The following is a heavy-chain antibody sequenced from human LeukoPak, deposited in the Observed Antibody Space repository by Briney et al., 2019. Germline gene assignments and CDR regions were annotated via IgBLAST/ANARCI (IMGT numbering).Heavy chain of an antibody. V-gene: IGHV3-23*01. J-gene: IGHJ4*02. Sequence: GGTLRLSCAASGFTFSSYAMSWVRQAPGQGLEWVSAVSGSGGSTYYADSVKGRFTISRDNSKNTLYLQMNSLRAEDTAVYYCAKGASGAGSCWLLSYWGQGTLVTVSS. CDR2: VSGSGGST. D-gene: IGHD3-10*01. CDR1: GFTFSSYA. CDR3: AKGASGAGSCWLLSY.